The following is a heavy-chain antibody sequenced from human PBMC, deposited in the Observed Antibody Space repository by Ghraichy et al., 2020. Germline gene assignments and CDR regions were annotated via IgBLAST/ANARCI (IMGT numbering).Heavy chain of an antibody. CDR2: IYPGDSDT. CDR1: GYNFTNYW. J-gene: IGHJ4*02. V-gene: IGHV5-51*01. Sequence: GESLNISCKGSGYNFTNYWIGWVRQMPGKGLECMGIIYPGDSDTRYSPSFQGQVIISADKSISTAYLQWSSLKASDTAMYYCAIPPDSIAAHWGQGTLVTVSS. CDR3: AIPPDSIAAH. D-gene: IGHD6-25*01.